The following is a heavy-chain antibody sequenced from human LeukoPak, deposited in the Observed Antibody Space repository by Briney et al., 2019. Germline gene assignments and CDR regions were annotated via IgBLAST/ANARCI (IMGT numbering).Heavy chain of an antibody. CDR1: GFTFDDYG. J-gene: IGHJ4*02. CDR3: ASEGPDIVVVPAAPLAY. CDR2: INWNGGST. V-gene: IGHV3-20*04. D-gene: IGHD2-2*01. Sequence: PGGSLRLSCAASGFTFDDYGMSWVRQAPGKGLEWVSGINWNGGSTGYADSVKGRFTISRDNAKNSLYLQMNSLRAEDTALYYCASEGPDIVVVPAAPLAYWGQGTLVTVSS.